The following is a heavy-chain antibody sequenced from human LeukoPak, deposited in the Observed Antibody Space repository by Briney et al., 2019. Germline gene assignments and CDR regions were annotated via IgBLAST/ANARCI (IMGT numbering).Heavy chain of an antibody. Sequence: GGSLRLSCAASGFTFSSLWMHWVRHAPGKGLVWVSRINIDGSGTTYADSVKGRFTISRDNAKNTLYLQMNSLRVEDTAVYYCARVRPGYYYMDVWGKGTTVTVSS. D-gene: IGHD7-27*01. CDR3: ARVRPGYYYMDV. CDR1: GFTFSSLW. V-gene: IGHV3-74*01. J-gene: IGHJ6*03. CDR2: INIDGSGT.